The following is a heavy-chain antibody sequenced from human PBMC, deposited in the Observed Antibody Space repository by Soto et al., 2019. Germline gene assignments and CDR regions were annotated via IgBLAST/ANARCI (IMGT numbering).Heavy chain of an antibody. V-gene: IGHV1-69*13. CDR2: IIPIFGTA. J-gene: IGHJ6*02. Sequence: SVKVSCKAPGGTFSSYAISWVRQAPGQGLEWMGGIIPIFGTANYAQKFQGRVTITADESTSTAYMELSSLRSEDTAVYYCAGPTVTNSDYYYYGMDVWGQGTTVTVSS. CDR3: AGPTVTNSDYYYYGMDV. D-gene: IGHD4-4*01. CDR1: GGTFSSYA.